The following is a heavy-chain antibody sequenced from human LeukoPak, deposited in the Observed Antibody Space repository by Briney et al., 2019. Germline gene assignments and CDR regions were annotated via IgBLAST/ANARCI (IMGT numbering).Heavy chain of an antibody. CDR1: GFTFSNAW. CDR2: IKSKTDGGTT. V-gene: IGHV3-15*01. Sequence: PGGSLRLSCAASGFTFSNAWMSWVRQAPGKGLEWVGRIKSKTDGGTTDYAAPVKGRFTISRDDSKNTLYLQMNSLKTEDTAVYYCTTKRAYCGGDCYPGAFDIWGQGTMVTVSS. CDR3: TTKRAYCGGDCYPGAFDI. D-gene: IGHD2-21*01. J-gene: IGHJ3*02.